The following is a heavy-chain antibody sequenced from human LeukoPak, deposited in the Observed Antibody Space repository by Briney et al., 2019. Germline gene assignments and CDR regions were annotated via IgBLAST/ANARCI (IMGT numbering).Heavy chain of an antibody. J-gene: IGHJ4*02. CDR3: ARAVGSFDWLPLFDY. D-gene: IGHD3-9*01. Sequence: PSETLSLTCTVSGDSISSSRYYSGWIRQPPGKGLEWIGTIYYSGSTNYNPSLKSRFTISVDTSKNQFSLKLSSVTAADTAVYYCARAVGSFDWLPLFDYWGQGTLVTVSS. V-gene: IGHV4-39*07. CDR2: IYYSGST. CDR1: GDSISSSRYY.